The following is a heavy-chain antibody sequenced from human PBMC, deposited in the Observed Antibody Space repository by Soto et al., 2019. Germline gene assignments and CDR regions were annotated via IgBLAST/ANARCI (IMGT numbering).Heavy chain of an antibody. CDR2: INPSGGST. Sequence: GASVKVSCKASGYTFTSYYMHWVRQAPGQGLEWVGIINPSGGSTSYAQKFQGRVTMTRDTSTSTVYMELSSLRSEDTAVYYCARPIWFGRPMRGYYFDYWGQGTLVTVSS. D-gene: IGHD3-10*01. V-gene: IGHV1-46*01. CDR3: ARPIWFGRPMRGYYFDY. CDR1: GYTFTSYY. J-gene: IGHJ4*02.